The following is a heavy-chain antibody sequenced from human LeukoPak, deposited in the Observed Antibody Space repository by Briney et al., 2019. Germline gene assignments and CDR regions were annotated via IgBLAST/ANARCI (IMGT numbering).Heavy chain of an antibody. CDR2: VHESGSS. J-gene: IGHJ4*02. V-gene: IGHV4-38-2*01. Sequence: PSKPLTLTCAVPGYSITRGYYWGWVRQSPGKRPQWHGSVHESGSSHHNPSLRTRVTIELDTSEIEFSLTLTSVNAADSGTDNCVRGEVGDFDSWGQGTLVIVSS. CDR3: VRGEVGDFDS. D-gene: IGHD1-26*01. CDR1: GYSITRGYY.